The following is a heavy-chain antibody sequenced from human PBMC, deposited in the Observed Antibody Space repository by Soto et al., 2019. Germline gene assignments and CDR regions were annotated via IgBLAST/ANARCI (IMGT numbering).Heavy chain of an antibody. V-gene: IGHV1-2*02. Sequence: GASVKVSCKASGYTFTGYYMHWVRQAPGQGLEWMGWINPNSGGTNYAQKFQGRVTMTRDTSISTAYMELSRLRSDDTAVYYCARAYFYDSKSFDYWGQGTLVTVS. CDR1: GYTFTGYY. D-gene: IGHD3-22*01. J-gene: IGHJ4*02. CDR2: INPNSGGT. CDR3: ARAYFYDSKSFDY.